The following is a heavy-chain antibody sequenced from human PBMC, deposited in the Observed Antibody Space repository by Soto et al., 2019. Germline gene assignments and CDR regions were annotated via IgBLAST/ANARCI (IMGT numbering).Heavy chain of an antibody. D-gene: IGHD5-12*01. CDR1: GFTFSDYY. Sequence: PGGSLRLSCAASGFTFSDYYMSWIRQAPGKGLEWVSYIGIGSSTKYYADSVKGRFTISRDNAKNSLYLQMNSLRAEDTAVYYCARDHDEDFGYDLDYFDYWGQGTLVTVSS. CDR3: ARDHDEDFGYDLDYFDY. V-gene: IGHV3-11*04. CDR2: IGIGSSTK. J-gene: IGHJ4*02.